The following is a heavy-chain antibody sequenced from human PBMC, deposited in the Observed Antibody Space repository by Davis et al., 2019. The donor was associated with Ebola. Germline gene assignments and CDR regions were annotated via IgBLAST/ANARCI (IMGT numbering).Heavy chain of an antibody. CDR3: ARHRAPAVIAHFDY. V-gene: IGHV4-59*08. J-gene: IGHJ4*02. D-gene: IGHD2-2*01. CDR1: GASMSGYY. CDR2: IFNSGFT. Sequence: PSETLSLTCSVSGASMSGYYWSWVRQSPGKGLEWIGYIFNSGFTSYNSSLKTRVAMSVDTSKNQFSLNLRSVSAADTAIYYCARHRAPAVIAHFDYWGRGALVTVSS.